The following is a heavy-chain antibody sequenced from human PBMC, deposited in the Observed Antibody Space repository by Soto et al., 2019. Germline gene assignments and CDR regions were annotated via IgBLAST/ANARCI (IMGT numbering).Heavy chain of an antibody. J-gene: IGHJ4*02. CDR3: ATGDILSGYYQGYFDY. CDR1: GFTFSSYA. D-gene: IGHD3-9*01. CDR2: ISGSGGST. Sequence: VQLLESGGGLVQPGGSLRLSCAASGFTFSSYAMSWVRQAPGKGLEWVSAISGSGGSTYYADSVKGRFTISRDNSKNTLYLQMNSLRAEDTAVYYCATGDILSGYYQGYFDYWGQGTLVTVSS. V-gene: IGHV3-23*01.